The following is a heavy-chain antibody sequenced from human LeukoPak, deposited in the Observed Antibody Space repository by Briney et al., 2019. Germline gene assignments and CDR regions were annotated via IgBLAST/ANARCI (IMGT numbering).Heavy chain of an antibody. Sequence: KPSETLSLTCAVYGGSFSGYYWSWIRRPPGQGLEWIGEINHSGSTNYNPSLKSRVTISVDTSKNQFSLKLSSVTAADTAVYYCARGRGSYGNWGQGTLVTVSS. J-gene: IGHJ4*02. V-gene: IGHV4-34*01. CDR1: GGSFSGYY. CDR2: INHSGST. CDR3: ARGRGSYGN. D-gene: IGHD1-26*01.